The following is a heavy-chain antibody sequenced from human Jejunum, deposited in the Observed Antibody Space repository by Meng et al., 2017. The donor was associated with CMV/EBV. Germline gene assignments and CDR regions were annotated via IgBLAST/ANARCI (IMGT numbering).Heavy chain of an antibody. D-gene: IGHD6-6*01. CDR3: ARGRVSYTTWSPQAY. V-gene: IGHV3-30*03. CDR1: FTFTTYS. CDR2: ISYDGIID. J-gene: IGHJ4*02. Sequence: FTFTTYSMDWVRQAPGKGLKWVAVISYDGIIDYYTDSVRGRFTISRDNSKNTLYLQMNSLRADDTAIYYCARGRVSYTTWSPQAYWGQGTLVTVSS.